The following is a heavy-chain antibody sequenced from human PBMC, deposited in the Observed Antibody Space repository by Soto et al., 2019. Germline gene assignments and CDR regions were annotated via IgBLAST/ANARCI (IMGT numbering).Heavy chain of an antibody. J-gene: IGHJ3*02. D-gene: IGHD2-15*01. CDR3: ATLHCSGGSCYYVPDAFDI. V-gene: IGHV1-2*02. Sequence: GASVKVSCKASGYTFTGYYMHWVRQAPGQGLEWTGWINPNSGGTNYAQKFQGRVTMTRDTSISTAYMELSRLRSDDTAVYYCATLHCSGGSCYYVPDAFDIWGQGTMVT. CDR2: INPNSGGT. CDR1: GYTFTGYY.